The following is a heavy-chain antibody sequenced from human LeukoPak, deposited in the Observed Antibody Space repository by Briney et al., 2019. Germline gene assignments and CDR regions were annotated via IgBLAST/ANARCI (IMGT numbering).Heavy chain of an antibody. D-gene: IGHD4-17*01. CDR1: GFTFSSNY. Sequence: GGSLRLSCAASGFTFSSNYMSWVRQAPGKGLEWVSVIYSSGSTDYADSVKGRFTISRDNSKNTLYLQMNSLRAEDTAVYYCAKDLATTVTTYWFDPWGQGTLVTVSS. J-gene: IGHJ5*02. CDR3: AKDLATTVTTYWFDP. V-gene: IGHV3-66*01. CDR2: IYSSGST.